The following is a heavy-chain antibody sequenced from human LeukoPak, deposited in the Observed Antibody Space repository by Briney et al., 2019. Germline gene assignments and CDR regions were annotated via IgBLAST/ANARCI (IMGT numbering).Heavy chain of an antibody. Sequence: KSGGSLRLSCAASGFTFSSYSMNWIRQPPGKGLEWIGEINHSGSTNYNPSLKSRVTISVDTSKNQFSLKLSSVTAADTAVYYCARGRIAAAGTLDYWGQGTLVTVSS. CDR3: ARGRIAAAGTLDY. D-gene: IGHD6-13*01. J-gene: IGHJ4*02. V-gene: IGHV4-34*01. CDR1: GFTFSSYS. CDR2: INHSGST.